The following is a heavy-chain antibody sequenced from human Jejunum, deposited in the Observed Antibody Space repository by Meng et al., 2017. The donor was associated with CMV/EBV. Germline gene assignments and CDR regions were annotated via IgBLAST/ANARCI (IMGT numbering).Heavy chain of an antibody. J-gene: IGHJ5*02. Sequence: KTSGVSFINTRLSWVRQDTGQGLEWMGWINVYKGHTNSAQKFQGRVIMTADTSTSTSYMELRSVRSDDTAIYFCARDQSGWGYFDAWGQGALVTVSS. D-gene: IGHD3-22*01. V-gene: IGHV1-18*01. CDR2: INVYKGHT. CDR1: GVSFINTR. CDR3: ARDQSGWGYFDA.